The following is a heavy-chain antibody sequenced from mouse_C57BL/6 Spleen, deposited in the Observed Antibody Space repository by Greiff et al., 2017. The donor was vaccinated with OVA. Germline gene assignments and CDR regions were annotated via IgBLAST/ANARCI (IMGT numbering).Heavy chain of an antibody. D-gene: IGHD2-4*01. CDR3: ARGNYDYDGYYYAMDY. CDR2: INPSNGGT. CDR1: GYTFTSYW. Sequence: QVQLQQPGTELVKPGASVKLSCKASGYTFTSYWMHWVKQRPGQGLEWIGNINPSNGGTNYNEKFKSKATLTVDKSSSTAYMQLSSLTSEDSAVYYCARGNYDYDGYYYAMDYWGQGTSVTVSS. V-gene: IGHV1-53*01. J-gene: IGHJ4*01.